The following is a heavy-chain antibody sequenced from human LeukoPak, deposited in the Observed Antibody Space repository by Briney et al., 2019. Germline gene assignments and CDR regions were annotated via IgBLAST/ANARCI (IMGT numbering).Heavy chain of an antibody. CDR1: GYTFTSNY. CDR2: IYPRDGST. J-gene: IGHJ4*02. CDR3: ARDHEGFDY. Sequence: VASVTVSCKASGYTFTSNYIHWVRQAPGQGLEWMGMIYPRDGSTSYAQKFQGRVTVTRDTSTSTVHMELSGLRSEDTAVYYCARDHEGFDYWGQGTLVTVSS. V-gene: IGHV1-46*01.